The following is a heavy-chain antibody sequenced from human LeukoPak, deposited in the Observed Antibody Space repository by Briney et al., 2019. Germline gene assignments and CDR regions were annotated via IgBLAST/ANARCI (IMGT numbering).Heavy chain of an antibody. CDR1: GFTFRNYW. CDR3: ARYDGSNLPFEY. Sequence: PGGSLRLSCVASGFTFRNYWMSWVRQAPGKGLEWVANIKQDGSDRRYVGSVEGRFTISRDNTKNSLSLEMNSLRVEDTAVYYCARYDGSNLPFEYWGQGNLVYASS. CDR2: IKQDGSDR. V-gene: IGHV3-7*01. D-gene: IGHD6-13*01. J-gene: IGHJ4*02.